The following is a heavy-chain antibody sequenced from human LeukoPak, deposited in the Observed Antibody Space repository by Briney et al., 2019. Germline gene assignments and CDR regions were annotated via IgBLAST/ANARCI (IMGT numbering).Heavy chain of an antibody. Sequence: GGSLRLSCAASGFTFSSYEMNWVRLAPGKGLEWVSYISSSGSTIYYADSVKGRFTISRDNAKNSLYLQMNSLRAEDTAVYYCASGARYDILTGYYYWGQGTLVTVSS. CDR1: GFTFSSYE. J-gene: IGHJ4*02. V-gene: IGHV3-48*03. CDR2: ISSSGSTI. CDR3: ASGARYDILTGYYY. D-gene: IGHD3-9*01.